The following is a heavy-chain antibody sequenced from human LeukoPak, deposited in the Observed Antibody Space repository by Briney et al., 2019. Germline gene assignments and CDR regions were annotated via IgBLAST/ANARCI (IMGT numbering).Heavy chain of an antibody. Sequence: SETLSLTCTVSGGSISSYYWSWIRQPPGKGLEWIGYIYYTGSTNYNPSLKSRVSVDTSKNQFSLKLSSVTAADTAMYYCARGNSGSYYGFDYWGQGTLVTVSS. V-gene: IGHV4-59*01. CDR2: IYYTGST. CDR1: GGSISSYY. J-gene: IGHJ4*02. CDR3: ARGNSGSYYGFDY. D-gene: IGHD1-26*01.